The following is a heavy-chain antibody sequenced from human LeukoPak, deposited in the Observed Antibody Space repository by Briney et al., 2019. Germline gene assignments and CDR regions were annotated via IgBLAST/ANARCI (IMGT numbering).Heavy chain of an antibody. CDR3: AGLGYCTSTNCYIDY. V-gene: IGHV3-74*01. D-gene: IGHD2-2*02. CDR2: INGDGSST. J-gene: IGHJ4*02. Sequence: PGGSLRLSCAASGFTFSNDWMHWVRQPPGKGLVWVSRINGDGSSTTYADSVKGRFTISRDNAKNTLYLQMNSVRAEDTAVYYCAGLGYCTSTNCYIDYWGQGTVVTVSS. CDR1: GFTFSNDW.